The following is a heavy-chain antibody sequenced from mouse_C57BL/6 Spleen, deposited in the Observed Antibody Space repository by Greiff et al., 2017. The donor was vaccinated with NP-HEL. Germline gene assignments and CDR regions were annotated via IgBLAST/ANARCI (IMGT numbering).Heavy chain of an antibody. Sequence: QVQLQQPGAELVRPGTSVKLSCKASGYTFTSYWMPWVKQRPGQGLEWIGVIDPSDSYTNYNQKFKGKATFTVDTSSSTAYMQLSSLTSEDSAVYYCARDSSGAWFAYWGQGTLVTVSA. CDR3: ARDSSGAWFAY. V-gene: IGHV1-59*01. CDR2: IDPSDSYT. J-gene: IGHJ3*01. D-gene: IGHD3-2*02. CDR1: GYTFTSYW.